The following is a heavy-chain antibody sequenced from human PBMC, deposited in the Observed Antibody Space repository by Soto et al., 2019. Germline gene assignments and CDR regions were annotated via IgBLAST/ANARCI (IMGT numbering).Heavy chain of an antibody. V-gene: IGHV3-33*06. CDR3: AKVQYYYGSGSYYPIDGMDV. D-gene: IGHD3-10*01. J-gene: IGHJ6*02. Sequence: GGSLSLSCSASGFPFSSYGMHWGRQAPGKGLEWVAAIWYGGSNKYYADSGQGRFTSSRDNSKNTLHLQMDSLRAEDTAVYYCAKVQYYYGSGSYYPIDGMDVWGQGTTVTVSS. CDR2: IWYGGSNK. CDR1: GFPFSSYG.